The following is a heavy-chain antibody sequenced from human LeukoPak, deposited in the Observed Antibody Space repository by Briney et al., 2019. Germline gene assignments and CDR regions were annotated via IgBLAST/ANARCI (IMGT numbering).Heavy chain of an antibody. J-gene: IGHJ4*02. CDR1: GFTFSSYA. Sequence: GGSLRLSCAASGFTFSSYAMSWVRQAPGKGLEWVSAISGSGGSTYYADSVKGRFTISRDNSKNTLYLQMNSLRAEDTAVYYCAKGGSMVRGVIFIIRSVSEKSLTYYFDYWGQGTLVTVSS. CDR2: ISGSGGST. CDR3: AKGGSMVRGVIFIIRSVSEKSLTYYFDY. V-gene: IGHV3-23*01. D-gene: IGHD3-10*01.